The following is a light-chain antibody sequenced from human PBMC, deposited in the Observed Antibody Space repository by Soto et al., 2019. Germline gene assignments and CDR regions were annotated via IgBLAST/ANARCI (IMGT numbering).Light chain of an antibody. CDR2: GVS. J-gene: IGLJ1*01. Sequence: QAVVTQPASVSGSPGQSITISCTGTSSDVGSYNLVSWYQQHPGKAPKLMIYGVSKRPSGVSDRFSGSKSGDTASLTISGLQAEDEADYYCCSYAGVNTFYVFGTGTKLTVL. CDR1: SSDVGSYNL. V-gene: IGLV2-23*02. CDR3: CSYAGVNTFYV.